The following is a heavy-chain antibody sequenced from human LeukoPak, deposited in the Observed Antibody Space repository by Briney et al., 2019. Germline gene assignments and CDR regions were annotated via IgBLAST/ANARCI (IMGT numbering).Heavy chain of an antibody. J-gene: IGHJ5*02. V-gene: IGHV1-69*13. CDR2: IIPIFGMA. D-gene: IGHD3-10*01. CDR1: GGPFRNYA. Sequence: SVKVSCNASGGPFRNYAISWVRQAPGQGLEWMGGIIPIFGMANYAQKFQGRITITADESTTTAYMELSSLRSEDTAVYYCARDQPNYDGSENWFDPWGQGTLVTVSS. CDR3: ARDQPNYDGSENWFDP.